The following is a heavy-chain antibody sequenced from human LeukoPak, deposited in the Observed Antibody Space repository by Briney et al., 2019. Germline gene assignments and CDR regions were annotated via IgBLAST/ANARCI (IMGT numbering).Heavy chain of an antibody. Sequence: SETLSLTCTVSGGSISSYYWSWIRQPPGKGLEWIAYIYYSGSTNYNPSLKSRVTISVDTSKNQFSLKLSSVTAADTAVYYCATASSSWYYFDYWGQGTLVTVSS. V-gene: IGHV4-59*08. CDR2: IYYSGST. J-gene: IGHJ4*02. CDR1: GGSISSYY. CDR3: ATASSSWYYFDY. D-gene: IGHD6-13*01.